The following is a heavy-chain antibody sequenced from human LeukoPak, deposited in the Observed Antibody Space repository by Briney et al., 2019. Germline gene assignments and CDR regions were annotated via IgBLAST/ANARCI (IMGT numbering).Heavy chain of an antibody. CDR2: ISCDGSNK. D-gene: IGHD6-13*01. V-gene: IGHV3-30*18. CDR3: AKDSCEQQMAFADY. Sequence: GRSLRLSCAASGFTFTSYGMHWVRQAPGKGLEWVAVISCDGSNKYYADTVKGRFTISRDNSKNTLYMQMNSLRAEDTAVYYCAKDSCEQQMAFADYWGWGHLVTVSS. J-gene: IGHJ4*02. CDR1: GFTFTSYG.